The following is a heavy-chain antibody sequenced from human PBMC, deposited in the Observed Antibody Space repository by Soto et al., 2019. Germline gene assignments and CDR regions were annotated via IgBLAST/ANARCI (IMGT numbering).Heavy chain of an antibody. D-gene: IGHD5-12*01. V-gene: IGHV1-69*13. CDR1: GGTFSSYA. CDR3: ARPVEMATITGALAFDY. J-gene: IGHJ4*02. CDR2: IIPIFGTA. Sequence: SVKVSCKASGGTFSSYAISCVRQAPGQGLEWMGGIIPIFGTANYAQKFQGRVTITADESTSTAYMELSSLRSEDTAVYYCARPVEMATITGALAFDYWGQGTLVTVSS.